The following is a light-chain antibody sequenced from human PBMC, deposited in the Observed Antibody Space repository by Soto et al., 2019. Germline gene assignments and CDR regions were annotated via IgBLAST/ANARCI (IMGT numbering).Light chain of an antibody. CDR1: QSVNSAY. CDR2: GAS. Sequence: ESVLTHHPGTLSLSQGERATVSCRASQSVNSAYLAWYQQKPGQAPRLLISGASNRATGIPDRFSGSGSGTDFTVTISRLEPEDFAVYYCQQYGSTPLTFGGGTKVDIK. V-gene: IGKV3-20*01. CDR3: QQYGSTPLT. J-gene: IGKJ4*01.